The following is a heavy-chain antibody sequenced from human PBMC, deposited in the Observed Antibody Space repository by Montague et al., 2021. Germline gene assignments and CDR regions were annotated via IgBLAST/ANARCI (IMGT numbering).Heavy chain of an antibody. V-gene: IGHV3-74*01. Sequence: SLRLSCAVSGFAFSNYWMHWVRQAPGKGPVWVSRIQTDGTSTDYADSVKGRFTISRDNAKSTLYLQMNSLRAEDTAVYYCARVGLGGSPNFDYWGQGTLVTVSS. CDR1: GFAFSNYW. CDR2: IQTDGTST. CDR3: ARVGLGGSPNFDY. D-gene: IGHD1-26*01. J-gene: IGHJ4*02.